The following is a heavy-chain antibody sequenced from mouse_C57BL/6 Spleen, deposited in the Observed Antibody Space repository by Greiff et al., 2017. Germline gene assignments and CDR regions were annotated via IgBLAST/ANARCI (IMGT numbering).Heavy chain of an antibody. CDR1: GYTFTSYW. D-gene: IGHD1-1*01. J-gene: IGHJ3*01. Sequence: VQLQQPGAELVKPGASVKLSCKASGYTFTSYWITWVKQTPGQGLGWIGAIYPGSGSTYYNEKFKSKATLTVDTSSSTAYLQLSSLTSEDAAVYCCARSDYYGSSYEWFAYWGQGTLVTVSA. V-gene: IGHV1-55*01. CDR3: ARSDYYGSSYEWFAY. CDR2: IYPGSGST.